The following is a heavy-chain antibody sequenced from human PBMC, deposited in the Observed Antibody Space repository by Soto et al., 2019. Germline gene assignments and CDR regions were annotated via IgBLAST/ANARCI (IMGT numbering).Heavy chain of an antibody. V-gene: IGHV1-69*13. D-gene: IGHD6-13*01. Sequence: ASVKVSCKASGGTFSSYAISWVRQAPGQGLEWMGGIIPIFGTANYAQKFQGRVTITADESTSTAYMELSSLRSEDTAVYYCARELGPDSSSPPGAFDIWGQGTMVTVSS. J-gene: IGHJ3*02. CDR2: IIPIFGTA. CDR1: GGTFSSYA. CDR3: ARELGPDSSSPPGAFDI.